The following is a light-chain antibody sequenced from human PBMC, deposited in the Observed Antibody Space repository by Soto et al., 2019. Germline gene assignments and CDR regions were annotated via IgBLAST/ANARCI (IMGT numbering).Light chain of an antibody. J-gene: IGKJ1*01. Sequence: EIVLTQSPGTLSLSPGERATLSCRASQSVSSSYLAWYQQKPGQAPRLLIYGASSRATGIPDRFSGSGSGTDFTLTISRLEPEDFAVHYCQQYGSSPTWTFGQGTKV. CDR3: QQYGSSPTWT. CDR1: QSVSSSY. CDR2: GAS. V-gene: IGKV3-20*01.